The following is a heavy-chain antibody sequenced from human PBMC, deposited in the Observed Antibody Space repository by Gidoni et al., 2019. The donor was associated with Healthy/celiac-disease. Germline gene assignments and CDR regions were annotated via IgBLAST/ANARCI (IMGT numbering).Heavy chain of an antibody. D-gene: IGHD4-17*01. J-gene: IGHJ4*02. CDR3: ARADFGDYGTFDY. Sequence: EVQLVESGGNLVQTGGSLRLSCAVSGFTFSSYSMNWVRQTQGKGLEWISYISGGSSTIYYADSVQGRFTISRDNAKNSLYLQMNSLRAEDTAVYYCARADFGDYGTFDYWGQGTLVTVSS. CDR1: GFTFSSYS. CDR2: ISGGSSTI. V-gene: IGHV3-48*01.